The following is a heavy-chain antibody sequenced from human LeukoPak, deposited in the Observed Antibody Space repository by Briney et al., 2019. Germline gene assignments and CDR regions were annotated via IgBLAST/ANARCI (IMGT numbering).Heavy chain of an antibody. J-gene: IGHJ4*02. V-gene: IGHV3-23*01. Sequence: PGGSLRLSCAASGFTFSSYAMNWVRQAPGKGLEWVSGISGSGGSTYYADSVKGRFTVSRDSSKNTLYLQMNSLRAEDTAVYYCAKDKAEYYYDSSGYYYLDCWGQGTLVTVSS. CDR1: GFTFSSYA. CDR3: AKDKAEYYYDSSGYYYLDC. CDR2: ISGSGGST. D-gene: IGHD3-22*01.